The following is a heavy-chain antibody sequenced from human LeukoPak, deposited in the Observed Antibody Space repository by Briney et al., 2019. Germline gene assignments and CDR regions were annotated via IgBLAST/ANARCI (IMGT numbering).Heavy chain of an antibody. CDR1: GFTFSSYG. CDR3: AKAPKWFGELGSFDY. Sequence: GGSLRLSCAASGFTFSSYGMHWVRQAPGKGLEWVAFIRYDGSNKYYADSVKGRFTISRDNSKNTLYLQMNSLRAGDTAVYYCAKAPKWFGELGSFDYWGQGTLVTVSS. CDR2: IRYDGSNK. V-gene: IGHV3-30*02. J-gene: IGHJ4*02. D-gene: IGHD3-10*01.